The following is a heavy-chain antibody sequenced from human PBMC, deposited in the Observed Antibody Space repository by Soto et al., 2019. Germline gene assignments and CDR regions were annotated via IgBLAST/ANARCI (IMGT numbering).Heavy chain of an antibody. CDR1: GGSLSSYY. J-gene: IGHJ4*02. V-gene: IGHV4-59*01. CDR3: ARDGSERPATY. CDR2: IYYSGST. D-gene: IGHD3-10*01. Sequence: PSETMSLTCVVSGGSLSSYYWSWIRQPPGKGLEWIGYIYYSGSTNYNPSLKSRVTISVDTSKNQFSLKLSSVTAADTAVYYCARDGSERPATYWGQGILVTVS.